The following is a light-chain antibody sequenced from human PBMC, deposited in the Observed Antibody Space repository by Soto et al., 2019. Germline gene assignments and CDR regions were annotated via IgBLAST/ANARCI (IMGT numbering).Light chain of an antibody. CDR2: GTS. CDR1: QSVDSSY. J-gene: IGKJ2*01. Sequence: ENVVTQSPGTLSLSPGERATLSCRASQSVDSSYLAWYQQKPGQAPRLLIYGTSSRATGISDRFSGSGSGTDFALTINRLEPEDFAVYYCQQYDNSLYTFGQGTKLEIK. V-gene: IGKV3-20*01. CDR3: QQYDNSLYT.